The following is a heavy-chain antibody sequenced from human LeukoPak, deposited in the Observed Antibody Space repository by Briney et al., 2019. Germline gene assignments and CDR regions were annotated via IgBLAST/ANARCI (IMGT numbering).Heavy chain of an antibody. D-gene: IGHD3-22*01. V-gene: IGHV3-53*01. Sequence: GGSLRLSCAAPGVTVNYNFMSWVRRAPGKGLEWVSVIYSDSSADYADSVKGRFTISRDDAQNTLYLQMNSLRAGDTAVYYCARAPRPFDNSDYYFDYWGQGSLVTVSS. CDR2: IYSDSSA. J-gene: IGHJ4*02. CDR3: ARAPRPFDNSDYYFDY. CDR1: GVTVNYNF.